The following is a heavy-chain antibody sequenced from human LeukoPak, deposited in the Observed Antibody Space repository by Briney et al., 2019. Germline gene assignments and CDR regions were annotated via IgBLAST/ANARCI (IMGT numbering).Heavy chain of an antibody. V-gene: IGHV4-39*01. D-gene: IGHD3-3*01. J-gene: IGHJ4*02. Sequence: SETLSLTCTVSGGSTSSGNYYWGWVRQPPGKGLEWIGGIYYSGNTYYNPSLKSRVTISVDTSKNQFSLKLSSVTAADTAVYYCTRLGAGPTYYDFWSGYSSFYFDYWGQGTLVTVSS. CDR1: GGSTSSGNYY. CDR2: IYYSGNT. CDR3: TRLGAGPTYYDFWSGYSSFYFDY.